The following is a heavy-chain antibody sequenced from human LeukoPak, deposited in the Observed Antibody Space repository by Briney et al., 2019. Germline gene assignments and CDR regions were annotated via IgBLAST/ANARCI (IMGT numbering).Heavy chain of an antibody. V-gene: IGHV3-30-3*01. CDR2: VSKDGNNI. J-gene: IGHJ4*02. Sequence: GGSLRLTCAASGFDFINFHIHWVRQAPGKGLEWLAFVSKDGNNIYYADSVKGRFTISRDNSKSTLYLQMNSLRADDTAIYYCARDFLWLVDYWGQGTLVTVSS. CDR3: ARDFLWLVDY. D-gene: IGHD6-19*01. CDR1: GFDFINFH.